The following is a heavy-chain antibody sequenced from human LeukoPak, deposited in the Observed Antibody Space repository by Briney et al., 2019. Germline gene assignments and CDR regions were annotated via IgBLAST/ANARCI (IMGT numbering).Heavy chain of an antibody. CDR3: ASWGATHHSFDY. CDR1: GGSISSYY. J-gene: IGHJ4*02. D-gene: IGHD1-26*01. Sequence: SETLSLTCTVSGGSISSYYWSWIRQPAGKGLEWIGRIYISGSTNYNPSLKSRVTISVDTSKNQFSLKLSSVTAADTAVYYCASWGATHHSFDYWGQGTLVTVSS. V-gene: IGHV4-4*07. CDR2: IYISGST.